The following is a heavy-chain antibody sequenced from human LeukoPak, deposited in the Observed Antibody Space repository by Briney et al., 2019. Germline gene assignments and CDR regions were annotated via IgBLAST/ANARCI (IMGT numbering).Heavy chain of an antibody. Sequence: GASVKVSCKVSGYTLTELSMHWVRQAPGKGLEWMGGFDPEDGETIYAQKFQGRVTMTEDTSTDTAYMELSSLRSEDTAVYYCAIGGPYYYGSGPSPLYYYMDVWGKGTTVTVS. J-gene: IGHJ6*03. CDR2: FDPEDGET. CDR1: GYTLTELS. D-gene: IGHD3-10*01. V-gene: IGHV1-24*01. CDR3: AIGGPYYYGSGPSPLYYYMDV.